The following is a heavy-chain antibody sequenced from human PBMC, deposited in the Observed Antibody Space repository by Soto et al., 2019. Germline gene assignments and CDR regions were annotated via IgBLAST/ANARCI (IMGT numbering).Heavy chain of an antibody. CDR3: VRDGTKTLRDWFDP. CDR2: IYATGTT. D-gene: IGHD1-1*01. V-gene: IGHV4-4*07. CDR1: GASISSIY. J-gene: IGHJ5*02. Sequence: TEALSLTRAVSGASISSIYWSWIRTSAGKGLEWIGRIYATGTTDYNPSLKSRVMMLVDTSKKQFSLKLRSVTAADTAVYYCVRDGTKTLRDWFDPWGQGTSVIVYS.